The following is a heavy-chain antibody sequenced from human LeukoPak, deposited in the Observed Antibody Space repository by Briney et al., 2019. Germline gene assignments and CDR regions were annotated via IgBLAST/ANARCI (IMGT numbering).Heavy chain of an antibody. CDR2: ISAYNGNT. Sequence: ASVKVSCKASGYTFTSYGISWVRQAPGQGLEWMGWISAYNGNTNYAQKLQGRVTMTTDTSTSTAYMELRSLRSDDTAVYYCARDRAQWLVLSYYYYYYKDVWGKGTTVTISS. J-gene: IGHJ6*03. CDR3: ARDRAQWLVLSYYYYYYKDV. V-gene: IGHV1-18*01. D-gene: IGHD6-19*01. CDR1: GYTFTSYG.